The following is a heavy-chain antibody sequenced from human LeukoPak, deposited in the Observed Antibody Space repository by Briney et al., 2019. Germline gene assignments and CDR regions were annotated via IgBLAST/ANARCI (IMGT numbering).Heavy chain of an antibody. D-gene: IGHD3-22*01. V-gene: IGHV3-23*01. J-gene: IGHJ4*02. CDR2: ISGSGGST. CDR1: GFTFSSYA. Sequence: PGGSLRLSCAASGFTFSSYAMSWGRKAPGKGLELVSAISGSGGSTYYADSVKGRFTISRDNSKNTLYLQINSLSAEDTAVYYCAKDSETYYYDSSGYYYWGQGTLVTVSS. CDR3: AKDSETYYYDSSGYYY.